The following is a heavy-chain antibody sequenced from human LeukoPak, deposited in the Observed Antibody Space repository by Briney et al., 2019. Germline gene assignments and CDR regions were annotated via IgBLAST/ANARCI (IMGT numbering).Heavy chain of an antibody. D-gene: IGHD2-15*01. CDR2: ISDTGNT. J-gene: IGHJ4*02. V-gene: IGHV3-23*01. CDR1: GFTLSSYA. Sequence: GGSLRLSCAASGFTLSSYAMSWVRQAPGKGLEWVSAISDTGNTYHADSVKGRFTISRDSSKNTLFLQMNRLRPEDAAVYYCAKAPVTTCRGAFCYPFDYWGLGALVTVSS. CDR3: AKAPVTTCRGAFCYPFDY.